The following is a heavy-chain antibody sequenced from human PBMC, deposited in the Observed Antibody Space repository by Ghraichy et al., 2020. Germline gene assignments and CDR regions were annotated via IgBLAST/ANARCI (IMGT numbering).Heavy chain of an antibody. V-gene: IGHV4-61*03. J-gene: IGHJ5*02. CDR2: IYDSGST. Sequence: SETLSLTCTVSGGSINISDYYWSWIRQPPGKGLECIGYIYDSGSTKYNPSLKSRVTISVDTSNNPFSLKLTSVTAADTAVYYCARGYRSTLMNWFDPWGQGTLVTVSS. D-gene: IGHD6-19*01. CDR3: ARGYRSTLMNWFDP. CDR1: GGSINISDYY.